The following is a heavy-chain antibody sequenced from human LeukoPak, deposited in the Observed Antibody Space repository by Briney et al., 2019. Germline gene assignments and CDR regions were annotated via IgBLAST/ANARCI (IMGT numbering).Heavy chain of an antibody. V-gene: IGHV3-30*04. J-gene: IGHJ4*02. CDR2: ISYDGSNK. CDR3: AREGTRITVVRGVTYFDY. D-gene: IGHD3-10*01. Sequence: GGSLRLSCAASGFTFSSYAMHWVRQAPGKGLEWVAVISYDGSNKYYADSVKGRFTISRDNSKNSLYLQMNGLRAEDTAFYYCAREGTRITVVRGVTYFDYWGQGTLVTVSS. CDR1: GFTFSSYA.